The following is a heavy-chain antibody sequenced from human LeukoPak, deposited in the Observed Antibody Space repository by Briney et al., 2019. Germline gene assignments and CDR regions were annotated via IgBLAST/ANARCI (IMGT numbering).Heavy chain of an antibody. J-gene: IGHJ4*02. V-gene: IGHV1-2*02. Sequence: ASVKVSCKASGYTFTSYDINWVRQATGQGLEWMGWINPNSGGTNYAQKFQGRVTMTRDTSISTAYMELSRRRSDDTAVYYSARDRLRSPPFDYWGQGTLVTVSS. CDR3: ARDRLRSPPFDY. CDR2: INPNSGGT. CDR1: GYTFTSYD. D-gene: IGHD5-12*01.